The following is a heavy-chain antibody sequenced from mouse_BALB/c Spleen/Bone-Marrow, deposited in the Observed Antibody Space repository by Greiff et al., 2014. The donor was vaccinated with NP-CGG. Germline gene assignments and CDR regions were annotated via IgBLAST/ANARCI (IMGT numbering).Heavy chain of an antibody. CDR2: INPDNGRT. Sequence: QVQLQQSGAEVVKPGASVKLSCKASGYTFTNYWIHWVKQRPGQGLEWIGEINPDNGRTNYNENFKNNATLTVDDSSSTAYMQLSSPTSEDSAVYYCARWDYGFDYWSQGTTLTVSS. V-gene: IGHV1S81*02. D-gene: IGHD1-1*01. CDR3: ARWDYGFDY. CDR1: GYTFTNYW. J-gene: IGHJ2*01.